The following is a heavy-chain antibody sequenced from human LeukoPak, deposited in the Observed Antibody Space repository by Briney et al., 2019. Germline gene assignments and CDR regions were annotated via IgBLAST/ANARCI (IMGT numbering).Heavy chain of an antibody. J-gene: IGHJ3*02. D-gene: IGHD2-2*01. CDR3: ARVIVVVPAAMINDAFDI. CDR1: GGTFSSYA. Sequence: SVKVSCKASGGTFSSYAISWVRQAPGQGLEWMGRILPFFGKAHYAQKFQGRVTITAHKSTSTAYMQLSSLRTEDTAVYYCARVIVVVPAAMINDAFDIWGQGTMVTVSS. V-gene: IGHV1-69*04. CDR2: ILPFFGKA.